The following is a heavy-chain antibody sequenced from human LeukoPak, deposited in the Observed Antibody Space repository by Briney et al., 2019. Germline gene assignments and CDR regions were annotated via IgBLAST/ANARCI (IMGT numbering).Heavy chain of an antibody. CDR2: INHSGST. D-gene: IGHD3-9*01. Sequence: SETLSLTCAVYGGSFSGYYWSWIRQPPGKGLEWIGEINHSGSTNYNPPLKSRVTISVDTSKNQFSLKLSSVTAADTAVYYCARANPPYYDILTGYYPYYYYYGMDVWGQGTTVTVSS. V-gene: IGHV4-34*01. CDR3: ARANPPYYDILTGYYPYYYYYGMDV. J-gene: IGHJ6*02. CDR1: GGSFSGYY.